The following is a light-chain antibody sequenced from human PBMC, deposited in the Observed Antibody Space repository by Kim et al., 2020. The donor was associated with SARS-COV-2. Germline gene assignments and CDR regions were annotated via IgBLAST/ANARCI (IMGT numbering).Light chain of an antibody. CDR1: QSVTDK. J-gene: IGKJ2*01. CDR2: RAS. CDR3: EQHNNWPHT. Sequence: EIVMTQSPATLSVSPGESVTLSCRASQSVTDKLNWYQQKPGQAPRLLIYRASTRAAGVPAGFSGSGSGTDFTLTISSLQPEDFAVYYCEQHNNWPHTFGQGTKVDIK. V-gene: IGKV3-15*01.